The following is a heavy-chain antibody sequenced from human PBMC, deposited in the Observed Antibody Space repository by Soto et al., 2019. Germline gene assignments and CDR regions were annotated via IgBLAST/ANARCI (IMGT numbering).Heavy chain of an antibody. D-gene: IGHD2-2*01. J-gene: IGHJ4*02. CDR2: ISQSGNT. Sequence: SSETLSLTCSIYSGSFSGYYWSWIRQPPGKGLEWIGEISQSGNTNYSPSLKSRGSISIDTSKKQFSLNLASVSAADTAVYYCARAPKVSCPSQTRPHFWGQGTFVTVSS. V-gene: IGHV4-34*01. CDR3: ARAPKVSCPSQTRPHF. CDR1: SGSFSGYY.